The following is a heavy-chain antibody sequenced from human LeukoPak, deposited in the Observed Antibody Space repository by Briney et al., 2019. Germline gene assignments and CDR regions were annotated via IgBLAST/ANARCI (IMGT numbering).Heavy chain of an antibody. CDR2: IYYGGST. D-gene: IGHD4-17*01. CDR3: ARDGEGRYGDPYFDY. V-gene: IGHV4-59*13. Sequence: SETLSLTCTVSGGSISSYYWSWIRQPPGKGLEWIGYIYYGGSTNYNPSLKSRVTISVDTSKNQFSLKLSSVTAADTAVYYCARDGEGRYGDPYFDYWGQGTLVTVSS. J-gene: IGHJ4*02. CDR1: GGSISSYY.